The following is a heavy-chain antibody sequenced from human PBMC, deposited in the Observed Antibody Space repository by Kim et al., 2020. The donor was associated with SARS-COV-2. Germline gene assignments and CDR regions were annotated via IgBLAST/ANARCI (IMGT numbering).Heavy chain of an antibody. CDR1: GFSFSNYG. V-gene: IGHV3-23*01. CDR2: IGGARATI. CDR3: AKVRDDDGFFFPSSFDS. D-gene: IGHD3-10*01. Sequence: GGSLRLSCAAAGFSFSNYGMTWVRQAPGKGLEWVAIIGGARATIYYTDSVKGRFTISRDNSKNTLYPHMDSLSAEDTAMYFCAKVRDDDGFFFPSSFDSWGQGPLVTVAA. J-gene: IGHJ4*02.